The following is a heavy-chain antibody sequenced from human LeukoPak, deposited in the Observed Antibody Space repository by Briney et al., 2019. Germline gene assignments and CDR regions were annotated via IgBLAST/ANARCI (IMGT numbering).Heavy chain of an antibody. Sequence: ASVKVSCKASGYTFTGYYMHWVRQAPGQGLEWMGWINPNSGGTNYAQKFQGRVTMTRDTSISTAYMELSRLRSDDTAAYYCARGGGIAVAGTHAFDIWGQGTMVTVSS. CDR1: GYTFTGYY. J-gene: IGHJ3*02. CDR3: ARGGGIAVAGTHAFDI. V-gene: IGHV1-2*02. CDR2: INPNSGGT. D-gene: IGHD6-19*01.